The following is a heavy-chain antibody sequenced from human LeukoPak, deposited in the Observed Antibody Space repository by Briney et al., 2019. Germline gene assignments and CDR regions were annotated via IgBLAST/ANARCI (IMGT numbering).Heavy chain of an antibody. Sequence: SETLSLTCTVTDGSISDSYWSWIRQSPGKGLEWIGYIYFTGFTHYNPSLKSRVTMSVDMSKKQFSLNLNSVTAADTAVYYCARATRIAAAGRVYYYYYYMDVWGKGTTVTISS. CDR1: DGSISDSY. V-gene: IGHV4-59*01. CDR2: IYFTGFT. J-gene: IGHJ6*03. D-gene: IGHD6-13*01. CDR3: ARATRIAAAGRVYYYYYYMDV.